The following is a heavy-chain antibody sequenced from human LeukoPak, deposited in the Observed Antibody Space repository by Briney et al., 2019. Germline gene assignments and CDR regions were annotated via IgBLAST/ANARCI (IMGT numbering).Heavy chain of an antibody. CDR2: ISGSGGST. D-gene: IGHD3-10*01. V-gene: IGHV3-23*01. J-gene: IGHJ4*02. CDR1: GFTFSSYA. Sequence: AGGSLRLSCAASGFTFSSYAMSWVRQAPGKGLEWVSAISGSGGSTYYADSVKGRFTISRDNSKNTLYLQMNSLRAEDTAVYYCAKVLSSYYDILYGSGSYDYWGQGTLVTVSS. CDR3: AKVLSSYYDILYGSGSYDY.